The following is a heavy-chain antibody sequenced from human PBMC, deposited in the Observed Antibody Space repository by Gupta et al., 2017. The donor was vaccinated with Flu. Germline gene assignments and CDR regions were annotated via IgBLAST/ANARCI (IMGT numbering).Heavy chain of an antibody. Sequence: EVQLVESGGGLVQPGGSLRLSCAASGFTFSSYEMNWVRQAPGKGLEWVSYISSSGSTIYYADAVKGRFTISRDNAKNSLYLQMKRLRAEDTAVYYCAREGSNYSYGMDVWGQGTTVTVSS. CDR2: ISSSGSTI. V-gene: IGHV3-48*03. J-gene: IGHJ6*02. D-gene: IGHD4-4*01. CDR1: GFTFSSYE. CDR3: AREGSNYSYGMDV.